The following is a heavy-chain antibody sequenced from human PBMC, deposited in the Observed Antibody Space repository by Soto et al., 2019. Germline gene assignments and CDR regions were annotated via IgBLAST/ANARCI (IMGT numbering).Heavy chain of an antibody. CDR2: INAANGNT. Sequence: ASVKVSCKASGYTFTTYAMHWVRQAPGQRLEWMGWINAANGNTKYSQKFQGRVTITRDTSASTAYMELSSLGSEDTAVYYCARSLMNTAMVTFYYFDYWGQGTLVTVSS. CDR3: ARSLMNTAMVTFYYFDY. CDR1: GYTFTTYA. D-gene: IGHD5-18*01. J-gene: IGHJ4*02. V-gene: IGHV1-3*01.